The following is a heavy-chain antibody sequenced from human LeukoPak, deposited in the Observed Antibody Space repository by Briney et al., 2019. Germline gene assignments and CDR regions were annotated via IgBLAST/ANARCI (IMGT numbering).Heavy chain of an antibody. CDR3: ASPNVETGY. V-gene: IGHV1-2*04. Sequence: VASVKVSCKASGYTFTGYFMHWVRQAPGQGLEWMGWINPNSGGTNYAQKFQGWVTMTRDTSISTAYMELSRLRSDDTAVYYCASPNVETGYWGQGTLVTVSS. CDR2: INPNSGGT. CDR1: GYTFTGYF. J-gene: IGHJ4*02. D-gene: IGHD5-24*01.